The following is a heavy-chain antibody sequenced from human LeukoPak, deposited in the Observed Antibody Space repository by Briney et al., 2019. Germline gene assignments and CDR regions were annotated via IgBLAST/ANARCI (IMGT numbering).Heavy chain of an antibody. J-gene: IGHJ4*02. CDR3: ARDKVVGATYLDY. D-gene: IGHD2-15*01. CDR1: GFTFSSYN. V-gene: IGHV3-7*01. Sequence: GGSLRLSCAASGFTFSSYNMNWVRQAPGKGLEWVANIKQDGSEKYYVDSVKGRFTISRDNAKNSVYLQMNSLRAEDTAVYYCARDKVVGATYLDYWGQGTLVTVSS. CDR2: IKQDGSEK.